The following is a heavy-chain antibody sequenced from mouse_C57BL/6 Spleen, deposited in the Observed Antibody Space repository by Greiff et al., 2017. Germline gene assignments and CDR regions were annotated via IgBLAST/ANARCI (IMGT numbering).Heavy chain of an antibody. V-gene: IGHV1-69*01. CDR3: ARKKDYYGSSYDYFDY. J-gene: IGHJ2*01. D-gene: IGHD1-1*01. CDR2: IDPSDSYT. CDR1: GYTFTSYW. Sequence: QVQLQQPGAELVMPGASVKLSCKASGYTFTSYWMHWVKQRPGQGLEWIGEIDPSDSYTNYNQKFKGKSTLTVDKSSSTAYMQLSSLTSEDSAVYYCARKKDYYGSSYDYFDYWGQGTTLTVSS.